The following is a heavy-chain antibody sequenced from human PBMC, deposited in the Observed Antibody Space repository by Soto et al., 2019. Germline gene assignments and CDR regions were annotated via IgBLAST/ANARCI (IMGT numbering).Heavy chain of an antibody. V-gene: IGHV1-69*13. CDR1: GGTFSSYA. J-gene: IGHJ6*02. D-gene: IGHD6-13*01. Sequence: GASVKVSCKASGGTFSSYAISWVRQDPGPGLEWMGGIIPIFGTANYAQKFQGRVTITADESTSTAYMELSSLRSEDTAVYYCARGRGIAAAGTYYYYYGMDVWGQGTTVTVSS. CDR3: ARGRGIAAAGTYYYYYGMDV. CDR2: IIPIFGTA.